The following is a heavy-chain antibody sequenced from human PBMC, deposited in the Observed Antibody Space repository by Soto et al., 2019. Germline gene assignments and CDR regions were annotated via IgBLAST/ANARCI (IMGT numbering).Heavy chain of an antibody. V-gene: IGHV3-30-3*01. J-gene: IGHJ6*02. Sequence: ESGGGVVQPGRSLRLSCAASGFTFSSYAMHWVRQAPGKGLEWVAVISYDGSNKYYADSVKGRFTISRDNSKNTLYLQMNSLRAEDTAVYYCARYSSSWYVRVDYGMDVWGQGTTVTVSS. CDR3: ARYSSSWYVRVDYGMDV. CDR1: GFTFSSYA. D-gene: IGHD6-13*01. CDR2: ISYDGSNK.